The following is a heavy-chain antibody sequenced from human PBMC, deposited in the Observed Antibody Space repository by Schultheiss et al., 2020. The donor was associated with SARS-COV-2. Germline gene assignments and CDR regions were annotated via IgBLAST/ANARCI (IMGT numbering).Heavy chain of an antibody. CDR1: GFTFSDYY. CDR2: ISSSSSYT. Sequence: GESLRLSCAASGFTFSDYYMSWIRQAPGKGLEWVSYISSSSSYTNYADSVKGRFTISRDNAKNSLYLQMNSLRAEDTAVYYCARVAAAGRRYYFDYWGQGTLVTVSS. D-gene: IGHD6-13*01. J-gene: IGHJ4*02. CDR3: ARVAAAGRRYYFDY. V-gene: IGHV3-11*05.